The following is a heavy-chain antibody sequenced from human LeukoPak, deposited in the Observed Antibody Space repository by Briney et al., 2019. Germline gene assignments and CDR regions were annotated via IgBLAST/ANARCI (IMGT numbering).Heavy chain of an antibody. CDR2: ISYSGST. J-gene: IGHJ4*02. D-gene: IGHD3-10*01. Sequence: SETLSLTCTVSGGSISSYYWTWIRQSPGRALEWIGYISYSGSTNYNPSLASRVTLSVDTSKKQLSLRLSSVSAADTAVYYCASYGLVRGVQDYWGQGTLVTVSS. V-gene: IGHV4-59*01. CDR3: ASYGLVRGVQDY. CDR1: GGSISSYY.